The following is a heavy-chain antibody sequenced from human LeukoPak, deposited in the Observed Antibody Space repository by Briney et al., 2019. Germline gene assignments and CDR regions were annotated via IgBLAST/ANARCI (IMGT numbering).Heavy chain of an antibody. V-gene: IGHV3-48*04. J-gene: IGHJ4*02. CDR2: ISSSGSTI. CDR1: GFTFSTYS. Sequence: GGSLRLSCAASGFTFSTYSMNWVRQAPGKGLEWVSYISSSGSTIYYADSVKGRFTISRDNAKNSLYLQMNSLRAEDTAVYYCASVPGIGSGWYEEFDYWSQGTLVTVSS. D-gene: IGHD6-19*01. CDR3: ASVPGIGSGWYEEFDY.